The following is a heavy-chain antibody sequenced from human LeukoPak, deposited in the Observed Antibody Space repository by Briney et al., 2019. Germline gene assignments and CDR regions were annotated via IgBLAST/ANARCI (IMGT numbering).Heavy chain of an antibody. Sequence: GGSLRLSCAASGFTFSSYAMSWVRQAPGKGLEWVSGISGSGGSTYYADSVKGRFTISRDNSKNTLYLQMTSLRAEDTAVYYCAKEGYGDVVFGPWGQGTLVTVSS. D-gene: IGHD4-17*01. CDR2: ISGSGGST. V-gene: IGHV3-23*01. CDR1: GFTFSSYA. CDR3: AKEGYGDVVFGP. J-gene: IGHJ5*02.